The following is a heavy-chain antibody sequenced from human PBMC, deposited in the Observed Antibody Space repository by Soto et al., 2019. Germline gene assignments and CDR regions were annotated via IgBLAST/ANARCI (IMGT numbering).Heavy chain of an antibody. J-gene: IGHJ6*02. Sequence: QVQLQESGPGLVKPSETLSLTCTVSGGSISSYYWSWIRQPPGKGLEWIGYIYYSGSTNYNPSLKSRVTISVDTSKNQFSLKLSSVTAADTAVYYCARDRVPKYGMDVWGQGTTVTVSS. V-gene: IGHV4-59*01. CDR3: ARDRVPKYGMDV. CDR2: IYYSGST. CDR1: GGSISSYY.